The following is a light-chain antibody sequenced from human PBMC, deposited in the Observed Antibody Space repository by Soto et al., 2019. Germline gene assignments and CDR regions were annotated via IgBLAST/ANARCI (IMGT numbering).Light chain of an antibody. CDR2: GAS. CDR1: QSVRSTS. V-gene: IGKV3-20*01. J-gene: IGKJ1*01. Sequence: EVVLTQSPGTLSLSPGERATLSCRASQSVRSTSMAWYQQRPGQAPRLLMYGASSRATGIPDRFSGSGSGTDFTLTISRLEPEAFAVYYCQHYGTSWWTFGQGTKV. CDR3: QHYGTSWWT.